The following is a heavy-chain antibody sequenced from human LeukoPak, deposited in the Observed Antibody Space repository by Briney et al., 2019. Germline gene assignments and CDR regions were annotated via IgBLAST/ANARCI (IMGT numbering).Heavy chain of an antibody. J-gene: IGHJ4*02. CDR3: AAEDDFLTGYYDFDY. D-gene: IGHD3-9*01. CDR1: GFTFARSA. CDR2: IVIANGNT. Sequence: SVKVSCKASGFTFARSAVQWVRQARGQRPEWIGWIVIANGNTNCAQKFQERLTITRDMSTSTAYMELSSLRSEDTAVYYCAAEDDFLTGYYDFDYWGQGTVVTVSS. V-gene: IGHV1-58*01.